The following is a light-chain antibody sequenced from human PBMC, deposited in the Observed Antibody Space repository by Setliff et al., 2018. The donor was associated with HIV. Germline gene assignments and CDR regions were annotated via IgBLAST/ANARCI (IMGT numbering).Light chain of an antibody. CDR3: SSYTSSSKL. CDR1: SSDVGGYNY. V-gene: IGLV2-14*01. Sequence: ALTQPASVSGSPGQSITISCTGTSSDVGGYNYVSWYQQHPGKAPKLMIYDVSKRPSGVSNRFSGSKSGNTASLTISGLQAEDEADYYCSSYTSSSKLFGGGTQLTVL. J-gene: IGLJ2*01. CDR2: DVS.